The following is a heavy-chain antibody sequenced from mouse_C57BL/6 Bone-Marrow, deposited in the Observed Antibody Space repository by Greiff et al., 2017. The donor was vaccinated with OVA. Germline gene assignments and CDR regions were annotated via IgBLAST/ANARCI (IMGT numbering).Heavy chain of an antibody. CDR1: GYTFTSYW. Sequence: VQLQQPGAELVRPGSSVKLSCKASGYTFTSYWMHWVKQRPIQGLEWIGNIDPSDSETHYNQKFKDKATLTVDKSSSTAYMQLSSLTSEDSAVYYCASSNSNPYYFDYWGQGTTLTVSS. CDR3: ASSNSNPYYFDY. D-gene: IGHD2-5*01. CDR2: IDPSDSET. V-gene: IGHV1-52*01. J-gene: IGHJ2*01.